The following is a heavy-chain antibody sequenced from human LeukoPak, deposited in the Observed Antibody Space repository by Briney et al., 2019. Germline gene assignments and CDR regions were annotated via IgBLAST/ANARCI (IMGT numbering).Heavy chain of an antibody. Sequence: GGSLRLSCAASGFTFSSNAMSWVRQAPGKGLEWVSAISGRSDGIYYPDSVKGRFTISRDNSKNTLYLQMNSLRAEDTAIYYCAKETYGGNSACFDYWGQGTLVTVSS. CDR1: GFTFSSNA. V-gene: IGHV3-23*01. CDR3: AKETYGGNSACFDY. D-gene: IGHD4-23*01. J-gene: IGHJ4*02. CDR2: ISGRSDGI.